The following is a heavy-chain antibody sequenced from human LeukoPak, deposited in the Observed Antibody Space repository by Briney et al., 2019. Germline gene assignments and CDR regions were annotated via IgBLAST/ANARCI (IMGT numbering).Heavy chain of an antibody. CDR3: ARGKFGGYGDNWFDP. Sequence: ASVKVSCKASGGTFSSYAISWVRQAPGQGLEWMGRIIPIFGTANYAQKFQGRVTITTDESTSTAYMELSSLRSEDTAVYYCARGKFGGYGDNWFDPWGQGTLVTVSS. CDR1: GGTFSSYA. D-gene: IGHD5-12*01. V-gene: IGHV1-69*05. J-gene: IGHJ5*02. CDR2: IIPIFGTA.